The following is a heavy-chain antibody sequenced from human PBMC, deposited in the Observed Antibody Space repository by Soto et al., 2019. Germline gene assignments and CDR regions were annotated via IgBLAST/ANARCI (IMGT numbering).Heavy chain of an antibody. J-gene: IGHJ4*02. V-gene: IGHV3-21*01. D-gene: IGHD6-13*01. CDR3: ARAYSRRNEYFFDF. Sequence: GGSLRLSCAASGFSFNSYYMNWVRLAPGKGLEWVSSITGSSNSIYYADSVEGRFTISRDNAANSVYLQMDSLRAEDTAVYYCARAYSRRNEYFFDFWGQGTLVTVSS. CDR1: GFSFNSYY. CDR2: ITGSSNSI.